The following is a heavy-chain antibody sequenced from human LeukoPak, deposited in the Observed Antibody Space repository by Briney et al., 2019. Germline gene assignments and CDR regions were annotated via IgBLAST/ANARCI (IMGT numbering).Heavy chain of an antibody. D-gene: IGHD3-10*01. Sequence: SQTLSLTCAISGDSVSSNSAAWNWIRQSPSRGLEWLGRTYYRSKWYNDYEVSVKSRMTISPDTSKNQFSLQLNSVTPEDTAVYYCARSWFGELSPSYYYYGMDVWGQGTTVTVSS. V-gene: IGHV6-1*01. CDR2: TYYRSKWYN. CDR3: ARSWFGELSPSYYYYGMDV. J-gene: IGHJ6*02. CDR1: GDSVSSNSAA.